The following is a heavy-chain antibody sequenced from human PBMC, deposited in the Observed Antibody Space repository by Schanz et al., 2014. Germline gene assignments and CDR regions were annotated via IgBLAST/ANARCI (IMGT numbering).Heavy chain of an antibody. CDR3: ARNRGSGGQNWYFDL. Sequence: EVHLLESGGGLVPPGGSLRLSCAASGFGFSSYSMNWVRQAPGKGLEWVSSINTGGDSTYYADSVKGRFTISRDNAKNSLFLQLNSLRADDTAVYYCARNRGSGGQNWYFDLWGRGTLVTVSS. J-gene: IGHJ2*01. D-gene: IGHD1-26*01. CDR2: INTGGDST. CDR1: GFGFSSYS. V-gene: IGHV3-48*01.